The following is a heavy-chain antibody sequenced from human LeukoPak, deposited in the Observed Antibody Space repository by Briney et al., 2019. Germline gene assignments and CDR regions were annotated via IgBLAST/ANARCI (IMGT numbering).Heavy chain of an antibody. V-gene: IGHV3-30-3*01. CDR1: GFTFSAYR. CDR2: ISYDGSNK. J-gene: IGHJ4*02. D-gene: IGHD2/OR15-2a*01. CDR3: ARESVTEFFYDY. Sequence: GETLRLSCAASGFTFSAYRIHWVRQAPGTGLEWVALISYDGSNKYYADSVKGRFTISRDNSKNTLSLQMNSLRAEDTAVYYCARESVTEFFYDYWGQGTLVTVS.